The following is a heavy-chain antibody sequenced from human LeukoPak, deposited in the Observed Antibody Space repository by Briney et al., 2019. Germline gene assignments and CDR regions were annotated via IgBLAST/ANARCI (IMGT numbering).Heavy chain of an antibody. J-gene: IGHJ4*02. CDR2: ISGSGDRT. CDR1: GLPFSRSW. V-gene: IGHV3-23*01. D-gene: IGHD3-10*01. Sequence: GGSLRLSCEVSGLPFSRSWMHWVRQAPGKGLEWVSTISGSGDRTYYADSVKGRFTISRDNSKNTLYLQMNSLRAEDTAVYYCAKGYYGSGSYGWFDYWGQGTLVTVSS. CDR3: AKGYYGSGSYGWFDY.